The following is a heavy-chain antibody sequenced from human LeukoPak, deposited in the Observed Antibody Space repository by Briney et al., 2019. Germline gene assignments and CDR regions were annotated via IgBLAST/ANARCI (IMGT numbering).Heavy chain of an antibody. CDR1: GGSISSYY. CDR2: IYYSGST. V-gene: IGHV4-59*12. CDR3: ARLNDYGDY. J-gene: IGHJ4*02. Sequence: SETLSLTRTVSGGSISSYYWSWIRQPPGKGLEWIGYIYYSGSTNYNPSLKSRVTISVDTSKNQFSLKLSSVTAADTAVYYCARLNDYGDYWGQGTLVTVSS.